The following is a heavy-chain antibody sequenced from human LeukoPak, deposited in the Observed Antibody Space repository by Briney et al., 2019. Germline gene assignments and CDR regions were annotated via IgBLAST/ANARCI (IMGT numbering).Heavy chain of an antibody. CDR1: GFTFSRYS. J-gene: IGHJ4*02. CDR3: AAGYSSGWPSIDY. CDR2: ISISSNYI. D-gene: IGHD6-19*01. V-gene: IGHV3-21*04. Sequence: PGGSLRLSCAASGFTFSRYSMNWVRQAPGKGLEWVSSISISSNYIYYADSVKGRFTISRDNSKNTLYLQMNSLRAEDTAVYYCAAGYSSGWPSIDYWGQGTLVTVSS.